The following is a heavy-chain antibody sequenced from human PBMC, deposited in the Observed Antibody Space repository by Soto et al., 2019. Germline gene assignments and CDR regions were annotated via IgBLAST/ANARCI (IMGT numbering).Heavy chain of an antibody. CDR2: IWYDGSNK. CDR3: ARDLRGYSYGYEGR. CDR1: GFTFSSYG. D-gene: IGHD5-18*01. V-gene: IGHV3-33*01. Sequence: GGSLRLSCAASGFTFSSYGMHWVRQAPGKGLEWVAVIWYDGSNKYYADSVKGRFTISRDNSKNTLYLQMNSLRAEDTAVYYCARDLRGYSYGYEGRWGQGTLVTVSS. J-gene: IGHJ4*02.